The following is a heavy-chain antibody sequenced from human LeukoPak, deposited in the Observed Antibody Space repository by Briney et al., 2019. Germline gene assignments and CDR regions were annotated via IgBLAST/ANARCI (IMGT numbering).Heavy chain of an antibody. D-gene: IGHD6-13*01. CDR3: ARDDGSSWASGAFDI. V-gene: IGHV3-30-3*01. Sequence: GGSLRLSCAASGFTFSSYAMHWVRQAPGKGLEWVAVISYDGSNKYYADSVKGRFTISRDNSKNTLYLQVNSLRAEDTAVYYCARDDGSSWASGAFDIWGQGTMVTVSS. J-gene: IGHJ3*02. CDR2: ISYDGSNK. CDR1: GFTFSSYA.